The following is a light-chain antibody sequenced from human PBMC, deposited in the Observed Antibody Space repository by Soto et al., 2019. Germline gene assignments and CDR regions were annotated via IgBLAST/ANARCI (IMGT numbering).Light chain of an antibody. CDR1: QSVSSY. CDR2: DTS. Sequence: EIVLTQSPATLSVSPGERATLSCRASQSVSSYLAWYQHKPGQAPRLLIYDTSNRATGIPARFSGSGSGTGFTLTISSLEPEDFAVYYCQQRSNWPHTFGQGTRLEIK. CDR3: QQRSNWPHT. J-gene: IGKJ5*01. V-gene: IGKV3-11*01.